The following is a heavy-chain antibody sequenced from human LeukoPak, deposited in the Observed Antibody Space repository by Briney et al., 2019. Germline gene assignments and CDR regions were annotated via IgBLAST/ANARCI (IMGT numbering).Heavy chain of an antibody. D-gene: IGHD2-15*01. Sequence: SETLSLTCTVPGGSISSGGYYWSWIRQHPGKGLEWIGYIYYSGSTYYNPSLKSRVTISVDTSKNQFSLKLSSVTAADTAVYYCARGSGASYFGMMDPADYWGQGTLVTVSP. V-gene: IGHV4-31*03. CDR1: GGSISSGGYY. CDR2: IYYSGST. J-gene: IGHJ4*02. CDR3: ARGSGASYFGMMDPADY.